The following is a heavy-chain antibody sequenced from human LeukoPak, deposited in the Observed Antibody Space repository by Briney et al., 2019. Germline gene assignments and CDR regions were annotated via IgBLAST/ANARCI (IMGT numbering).Heavy chain of an antibody. J-gene: IGHJ4*02. CDR2: SAYSGST. CDR3: ARLSDGTGDYRWYFDY. Sequence: SETLSLTCTVSGGTITSGGCVWHWLRQHLGRVVMFNARSAYSGSTYYTPSLKSRVTISADTSKNQYSLKLSSVTAADTAVYYCARLSDGTGDYRWYFDYWGQGTLVTVSS. V-gene: IGHV4-31*03. CDR1: GGTITSGGCV. D-gene: IGHD3-22*01.